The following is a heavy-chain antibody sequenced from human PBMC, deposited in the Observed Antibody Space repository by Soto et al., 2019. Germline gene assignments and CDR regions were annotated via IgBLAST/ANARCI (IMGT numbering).Heavy chain of an antibody. V-gene: IGHV1-69*01. J-gene: IGHJ6*02. D-gene: IGHD1-1*01. Sequence: QVQLVQSGAEVKKPGSSVKVSCKASGGTFSSYAINWVRQAPGQGLEWMGGTIPIFGTANYAQKFQRRVTINADESTSTAYMELSSLRSEDTAVYYCARDLEPAYGMDVWGQGTTVTVSS. CDR1: GGTFSSYA. CDR2: TIPIFGTA. CDR3: ARDLEPAYGMDV.